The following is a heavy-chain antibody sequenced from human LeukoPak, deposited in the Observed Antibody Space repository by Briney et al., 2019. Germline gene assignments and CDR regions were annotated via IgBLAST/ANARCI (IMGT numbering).Heavy chain of an antibody. Sequence: GGSLRLSCAASGFTFSSYGMHWVRQAPGKGLDWVAVISNDGSKKYYADSVKGRFTISRDNSKNTLPLQVSSLRTEDTAVYYCAKDRYSYAFEYSDSWGQGTLVTVSS. CDR1: GFTFSSYG. CDR3: AKDRYSYAFEYSDS. D-gene: IGHD5-18*01. V-gene: IGHV3-30*18. J-gene: IGHJ4*02. CDR2: ISNDGSKK.